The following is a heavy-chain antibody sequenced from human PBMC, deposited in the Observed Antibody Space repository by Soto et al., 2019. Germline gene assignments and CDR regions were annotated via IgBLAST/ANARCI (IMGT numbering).Heavy chain of an antibody. CDR1: GYTFTSYG. J-gene: IGHJ6*02. CDR2: ISAYNGNT. D-gene: IGHD6-6*01. V-gene: IGHV1-18*01. Sequence: QVQLVQSGSEVKKPGASVKVSCKASGYTFTSYGISWMRQAPGQGPEWMGWISAYNGNTHYAQKVQGRVTLTTDTSTTTAYTELRSLRSDDTAVYSCPRSSYSSSPDYYYGMDVWGQGTTVTVSS. CDR3: PRSSYSSSPDYYYGMDV.